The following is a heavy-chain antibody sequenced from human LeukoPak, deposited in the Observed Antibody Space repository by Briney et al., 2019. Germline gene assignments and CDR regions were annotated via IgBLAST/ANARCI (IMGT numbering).Heavy chain of an antibody. J-gene: IGHJ4*02. CDR3: ARWYGDYAVFDY. Sequence: GGSLRLSCAASGFTFSSYAMHWVRQAPGKGLEWVAVISYDGSNKYYADSVKGRFTISRDNSKNTLYLQMNSLRAEDTAVYYCARWYGDYAVFDYWGQGTLVTVSS. CDR1: GFTFSSYA. D-gene: IGHD4-17*01. CDR2: ISYDGSNK. V-gene: IGHV3-30-3*01.